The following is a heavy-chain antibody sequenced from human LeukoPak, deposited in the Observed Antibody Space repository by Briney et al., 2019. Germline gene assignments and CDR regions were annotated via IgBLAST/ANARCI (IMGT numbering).Heavy chain of an antibody. V-gene: IGHV1-2*02. CDR3: ASYPRYNNAPPFDY. CDR1: GYTFTGYY. Sequence: GASVNVSCKASGYTFTGYYMHWVRQAPGQGLEWMGWINPNSGGTNYAQKFQGRVTITRDTTISAAFMELSRLTSDDTAVYYCASYPRYNNAPPFDYWGQGTLVTVSS. CDR2: INPNSGGT. D-gene: IGHD1-14*01. J-gene: IGHJ4*02.